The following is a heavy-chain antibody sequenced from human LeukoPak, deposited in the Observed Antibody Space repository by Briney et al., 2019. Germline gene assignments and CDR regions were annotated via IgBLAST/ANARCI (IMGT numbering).Heavy chain of an antibody. CDR2: ISSSGSTI. CDR3: ARDGPNGMDV. CDR1: GFTFSSYE. J-gene: IGHJ6*02. V-gene: IGHV3-48*03. Sequence: GGSLRLSCAASGFTFSSYEMNWVRQASGKGLEWVSYISSSGSTIYYADSVKGRFTISRDNAKNSLYLQMNSLRAEDTAVYYCARDGPNGMDVWGQGTTVTVSS.